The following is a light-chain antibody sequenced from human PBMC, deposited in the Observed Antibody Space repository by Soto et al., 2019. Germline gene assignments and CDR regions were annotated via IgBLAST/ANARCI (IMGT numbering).Light chain of an antibody. Sequence: QSALTQPASVSGSPGQSIPISCTGTSSDVGGYNYVSWYQQHPGKAPKLMIYDVSNRPSGVSNRFSGSKSGNTASLTISGLQAEDEADYYCRSYTSSSTLEVFGGGTKLTVL. V-gene: IGLV2-14*01. CDR3: RSYTSSSTLEV. CDR2: DVS. J-gene: IGLJ2*01. CDR1: SSDVGGYNY.